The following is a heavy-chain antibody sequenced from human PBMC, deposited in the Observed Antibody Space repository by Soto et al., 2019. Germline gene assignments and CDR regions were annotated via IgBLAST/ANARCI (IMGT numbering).Heavy chain of an antibody. CDR3: ARDGAVDTAMNQLDY. CDR2: IIPIFGTA. CDR1: GGTFSSYA. V-gene: IGHV1-69*12. D-gene: IGHD5-18*01. Sequence: QVQLVQSGAEVKKPGSSVKVSCKALGGTFSSYAISGVRQAPGQGLEWMGGIIPIFGTANYAQKFQGRVTITADESTSTAYMELSSLRSEDTDVYYCARDGAVDTAMNQLDYWGQGTLVTVSS. J-gene: IGHJ4*02.